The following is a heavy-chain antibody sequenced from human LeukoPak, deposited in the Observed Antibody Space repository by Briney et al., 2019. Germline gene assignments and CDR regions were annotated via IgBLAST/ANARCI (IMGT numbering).Heavy chain of an antibody. CDR2: ISGSGGST. CDR3: AKDPHYYDSSGYYEYFDL. D-gene: IGHD3-22*01. CDR1: GFTFSSYG. V-gene: IGHV3-23*01. J-gene: IGHJ2*01. Sequence: GGSLRLSCAASGFTFSSYGMNWVRQAPGKGLEWVSAISGSGGSTYYADSVKGRFTISRDNSKNTLYLQMNSLRAEDTAVYYCAKDPHYYDSSGYYEYFDLWGRGTLVTVSS.